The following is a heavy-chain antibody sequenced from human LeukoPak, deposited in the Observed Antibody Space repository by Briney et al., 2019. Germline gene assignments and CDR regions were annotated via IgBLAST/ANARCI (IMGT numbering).Heavy chain of an antibody. Sequence: PSETLSLTCTVSGGSISSYYWSWIRQPPGKGLEWIGYIYYSGSTNYSPSLKSRVTISLDTSRNQFSLKLNSVTAADTAVYYCAKSNGYGLVDIWGQGTMVTVS. D-gene: IGHD3-10*01. V-gene: IGHV4-59*12. CDR1: GGSISSYY. J-gene: IGHJ3*02. CDR2: IYYSGST. CDR3: AKSNGYGLVDI.